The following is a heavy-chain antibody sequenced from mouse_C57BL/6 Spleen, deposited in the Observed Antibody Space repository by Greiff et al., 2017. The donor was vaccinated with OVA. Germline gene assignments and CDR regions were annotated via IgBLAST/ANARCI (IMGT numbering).Heavy chain of an antibody. CDR1: GFTFSDYG. Sequence: EVMLVESGGGLVKPGGSLKLSCAASGFTFSDYGMHWVRQAPEKGLEWVAYISSGSSTIYYADKVKGRFIFYTDNAKNTLFLQMTSLRSEDTAMYYCARGNSLYWYFAVWGTGTTVTVSS. CDR2: ISSGSSTI. V-gene: IGHV5-17*01. J-gene: IGHJ1*03. CDR3: ARGNSLYWYFAV. D-gene: IGHD6-1*01.